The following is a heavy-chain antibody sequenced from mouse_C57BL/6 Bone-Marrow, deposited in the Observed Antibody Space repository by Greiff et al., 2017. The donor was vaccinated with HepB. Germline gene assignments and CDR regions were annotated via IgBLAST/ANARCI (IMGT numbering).Heavy chain of an antibody. CDR3: ASIYYDYTWFAY. V-gene: IGHV1-81*01. Sequence: QVHVKQSGAELARPGASVKLSCKASGYTFTSYGISWVKQRTGQGLEWIGEIYPRSGNTYYNEKFKGKATLTADKSSSTAYMELRSLTSEDSAVYFCASIYYDYTWFAYWGQGTLVTVSA. CDR2: IYPRSGNT. CDR1: GYTFTSYG. D-gene: IGHD2-4*01. J-gene: IGHJ3*01.